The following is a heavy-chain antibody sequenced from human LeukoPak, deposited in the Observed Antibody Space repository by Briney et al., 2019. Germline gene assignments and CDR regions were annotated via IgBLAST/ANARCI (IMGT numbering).Heavy chain of an antibody. J-gene: IGHJ4*02. CDR3: AKRGDERGLYCFDY. V-gene: IGHV3-23*01. CDR2: ISGTFGST. CDR1: GFTFSSYA. D-gene: IGHD3-10*01. Sequence: GGSLRLSCAASGFTFSSYAMSWVRQAPGKGLEWVSTISGTFGSTYYADSVKGRFTISRDNSKNTLYLQMNSLRAEDTAVYYCAKRGDERGLYCFDYWGQGTLVTVSS.